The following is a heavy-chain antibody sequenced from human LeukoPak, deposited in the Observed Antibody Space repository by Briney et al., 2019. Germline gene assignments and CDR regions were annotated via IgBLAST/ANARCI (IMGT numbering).Heavy chain of an antibody. J-gene: IGHJ6*02. CDR3: ARQDYYGSGSYWDYYYYYGIDV. D-gene: IGHD3-10*01. CDR2: IYYSGST. V-gene: IGHV4-39*01. Sequence: PSETLSLTCTVSGGSISSSSYYWGWIRQPPGKGLEWIGSIYYSGSTYYNPSLKSRVTISVDTSKNQFSLKLSSVTAADTAVYYCARQDYYGSGSYWDYYYYYGIDVWGQGTTVTVSS. CDR1: GGSISSSSYY.